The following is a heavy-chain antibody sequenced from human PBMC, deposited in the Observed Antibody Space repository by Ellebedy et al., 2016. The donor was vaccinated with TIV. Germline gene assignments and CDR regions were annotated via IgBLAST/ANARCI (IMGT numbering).Heavy chain of an antibody. V-gene: IGHV3-64D*06. Sequence: GESLKISXSASGFTFSNNAMHWVRQAPGKGLEYVSAITTKGGSTYYADSVKGRFTISRDNSKNMLYLQMSSLRLEDTAVYYCVMWDGSGQAGWGQGTLVTVSS. D-gene: IGHD3-10*01. CDR2: ITTKGGST. CDR3: VMWDGSGQAG. CDR1: GFTFSNNA. J-gene: IGHJ4*02.